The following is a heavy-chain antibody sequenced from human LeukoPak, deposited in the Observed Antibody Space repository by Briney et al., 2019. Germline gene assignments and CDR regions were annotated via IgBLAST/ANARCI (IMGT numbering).Heavy chain of an antibody. CDR2: INHSGST. Sequence: SETLSLTCAVYGGSFSCYYWSWIRQPPGKGLEWIGEINHSGSTNYNPSLKSRGTISVATSKNQFSLKLSSVTAADPAVYYCARNWYYGMDVWGQGTTVTASS. J-gene: IGHJ6*02. CDR1: GGSFSCYY. CDR3: ARNWYYGMDV. V-gene: IGHV4-34*01. D-gene: IGHD1-1*01.